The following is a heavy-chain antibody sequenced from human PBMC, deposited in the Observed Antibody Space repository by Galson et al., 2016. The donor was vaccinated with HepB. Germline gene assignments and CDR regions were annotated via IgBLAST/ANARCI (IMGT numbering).Heavy chain of an antibody. CDR2: ISGDACGT. CDR1: RFTFSSYW. Sequence: SLRLSCADSRFTFSSYWMHWVRQVPGKGPVWVSVISGDACGTRYADSVKGRFTISRDNTKNTLYLQMNSLRADDTAVYYCAKAAYSGSYGFDYWGQGTLVTVSS. CDR3: AKAAYSGSYGFDY. J-gene: IGHJ4*02. V-gene: IGHV3-74*01. D-gene: IGHD1-26*01.